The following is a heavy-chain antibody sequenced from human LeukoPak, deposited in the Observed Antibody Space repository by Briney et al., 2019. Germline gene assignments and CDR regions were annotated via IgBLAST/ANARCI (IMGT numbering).Heavy chain of an antibody. J-gene: IGHJ4*02. CDR2: MYSGGST. CDR1: GFTVSSYY. CDR3: ARDQGGGYSYGWQSFDY. V-gene: IGHV3-53*01. Sequence: PGGSLRLSCAASGFTVSSYYMSWVRQVPGKGLEWVSVMYSGGSTYYVDSVKGRFTISRDNSKNTLYLQMNSLRVEDTAVYYCARDQGGGYSYGWQSFDYWGQGTLVTVSS. D-gene: IGHD5-18*01.